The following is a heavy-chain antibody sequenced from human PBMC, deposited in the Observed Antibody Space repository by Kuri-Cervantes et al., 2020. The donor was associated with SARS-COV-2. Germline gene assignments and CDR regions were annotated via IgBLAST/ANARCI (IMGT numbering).Heavy chain of an antibody. J-gene: IGHJ4*02. Sequence: GSLRLSCAVCGGSFSGYYWSWIRQPPGKGLEWIGEINHSGSTNYNPSLKSRVTISVDTSKNQFSLKLSSVTAADTAVYYCGKVSWLQLWHRYSDSWGQGTLVTVSS. CDR1: GGSFSGYY. V-gene: IGHV4-34*01. CDR2: INHSGST. D-gene: IGHD5-24*01. CDR3: GKVSWLQLWHRYSDS.